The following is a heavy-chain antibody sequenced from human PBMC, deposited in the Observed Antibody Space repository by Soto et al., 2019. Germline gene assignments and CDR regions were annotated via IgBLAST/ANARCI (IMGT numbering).Heavy chain of an antibody. Sequence: ASVKVSCKASGYTFTSYDINCVRQATGQGLEWMGWMNPNSGNTGYAQKFQGRVTMTRNTSISTAYMELSSLRSEDTAVYYCARERSPAGTGWFAPWGQGTLVTVSS. V-gene: IGHV1-8*01. D-gene: IGHD6-13*01. CDR2: MNPNSGNT. CDR3: ARERSPAGTGWFAP. CDR1: GYTFTSYD. J-gene: IGHJ5*02.